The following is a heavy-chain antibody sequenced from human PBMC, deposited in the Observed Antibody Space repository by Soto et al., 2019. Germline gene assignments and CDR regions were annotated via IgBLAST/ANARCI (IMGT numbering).Heavy chain of an antibody. D-gene: IGHD3-10*01. J-gene: IGHJ4*02. CDR2: VNPNNGDT. Sequence: QVQLVQSGAELKKPGASVKVSCKASGYTFSNYDMNWVRPATGQGPEWIGWVNPNNGDTGYAQKFQGRVTRTTDISTTTAYMELTSLRSEDTAIYYCAKVSRKGSARDFDDWGQGTLITVSS. CDR3: AKVSRKGSARDFDD. V-gene: IGHV1-8*01. CDR1: GYTFSNYD.